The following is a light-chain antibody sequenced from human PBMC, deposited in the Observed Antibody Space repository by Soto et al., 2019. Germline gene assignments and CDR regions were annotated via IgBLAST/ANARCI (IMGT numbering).Light chain of an antibody. V-gene: IGLV2-14*03. J-gene: IGLJ1*01. CDR3: TSYTTSGTYV. Sequence: QSVLTQPASVSGSPGQSIAVSCSGTSSDIGAYIHVSWYQQHPGKAPKLMIYDVSNRPSGVSDRFSGSKSGNTASLTISGLQAEDEADYYCTSYTTSGTYVFGAGTKFTVL. CDR2: DVS. CDR1: SSDIGAYIH.